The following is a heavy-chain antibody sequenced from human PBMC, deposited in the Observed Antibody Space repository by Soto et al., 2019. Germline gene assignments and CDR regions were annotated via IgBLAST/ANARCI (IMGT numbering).Heavy chain of an antibody. V-gene: IGHV1-69*13. CDR3: ARGDATKIVVTTYYAMDV. J-gene: IGHJ6*02. D-gene: IGHD4-17*01. Sequence: SVKVSCKASGYTFTNYGISWVRQAPGQGLEWMGGIIPVFGTANYAQKFQGRVTITADESTNIVYMDVTSLRSEDTAVYYCARGDATKIVVTTYYAMDVWGQGTTVTVSS. CDR1: GYTFTNYG. CDR2: IIPVFGTA.